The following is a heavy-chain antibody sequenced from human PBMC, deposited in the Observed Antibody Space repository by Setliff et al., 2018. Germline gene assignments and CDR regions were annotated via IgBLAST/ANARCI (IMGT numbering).Heavy chain of an antibody. CDR2: INPNAGGT. Sequence: ASVKVSCKASGYTFSGYYLHWVRQAPGQGPEWMGWINPNAGGTNYAQKFQGRVTMTGDTSISTAYMELSRLRSDDTAVYYCARVPRNSRDYYYGMDVWGQGTTVTVSS. J-gene: IGHJ6*02. CDR1: GYTFSGYY. V-gene: IGHV1-2*02. CDR3: ARVPRNSRDYYYGMDV. D-gene: IGHD6-13*01.